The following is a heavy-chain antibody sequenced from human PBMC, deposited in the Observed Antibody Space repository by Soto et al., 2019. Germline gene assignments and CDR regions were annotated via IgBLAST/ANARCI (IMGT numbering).Heavy chain of an antibody. CDR2: IYHSGST. D-gene: IGHD1-26*01. V-gene: IGHV4-30-2*01. J-gene: IGHJ4*02. Sequence: QLQLQESGSGLVKPSQTLSLTCAVSGGSISSGGYSWSWIRQPPGKGLEWIGYIYHSGSTYYNPSRKGRVNISLDRSRNQCSLKLSSVTAADTAVYYCAAGGGLPRYSWGPGTLVTVSS. CDR1: GGSISSGGYS. CDR3: AAGGGLPRYS.